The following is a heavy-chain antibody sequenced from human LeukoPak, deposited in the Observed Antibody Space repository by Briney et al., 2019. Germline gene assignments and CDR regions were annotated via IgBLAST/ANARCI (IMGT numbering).Heavy chain of an antibody. CDR1: GGSISSYY. V-gene: IGHV4-4*07. Sequence: PSETLSLTCTVSGGSISSYYWSWIRQPAGKGLEWIGRIYTSGSTNYNPSLKSRVTMSVDTSKNQFSLKLSSVTAADTAVYYCARDPGSSGWSPFDAFDIWGQGTMVTVSS. D-gene: IGHD6-19*01. CDR3: ARDPGSSGWSPFDAFDI. J-gene: IGHJ3*02. CDR2: IYTSGST.